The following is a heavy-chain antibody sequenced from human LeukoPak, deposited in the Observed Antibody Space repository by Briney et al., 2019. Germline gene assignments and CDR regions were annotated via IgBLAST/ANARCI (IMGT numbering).Heavy chain of an antibody. D-gene: IGHD2-2*01. CDR2: TYYRSKWFN. Sequence: SQTLSLTCAISGDSVSSNSSAWHWIRQSPSRGLEWLGRTYYRSKWFNDSAVSVKSRITINADTSKNQFSLHLNSVTPEDTAVYYCARGPPAGAARVFDYWGQGTLVTVSS. CDR1: GDSVSSNSSA. V-gene: IGHV6-1*01. CDR3: ARGPPAGAARVFDY. J-gene: IGHJ4*02.